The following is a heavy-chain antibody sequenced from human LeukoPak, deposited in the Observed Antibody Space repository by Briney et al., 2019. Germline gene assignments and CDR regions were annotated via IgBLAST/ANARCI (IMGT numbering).Heavy chain of an antibody. CDR1: GYTFTGYY. D-gene: IGHD6-13*01. CDR3: ARDVQQLANYYYYGLDV. V-gene: IGHV1-2*02. J-gene: IGHJ6*02. Sequence: ASVKVSCTASGYTFTGYYMHWVRQAPGQGLEWMGWINPNSGGTNYAQKFQGRVTMTRDTSISTAYMELNRLRSDDTAVYYCARDVQQLANYYYYGLDVWGQGTTVTVSS. CDR2: INPNSGGT.